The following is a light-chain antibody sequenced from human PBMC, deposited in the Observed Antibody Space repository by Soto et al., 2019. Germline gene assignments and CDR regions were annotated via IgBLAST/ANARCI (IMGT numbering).Light chain of an antibody. Sequence: QSALTQPASVSGSPGQSITISCTGTSSDVGGYNFVSWYQHHPAKAPKLMIYDLTYRPSGVSNRFSGSKSGNTAYLTISGLQAEDEADYSCISYTNTNTYVFGTGTKLTVL. CDR2: DLT. CDR3: ISYTNTNTYV. V-gene: IGLV2-14*03. J-gene: IGLJ1*01. CDR1: SSDVGGYNF.